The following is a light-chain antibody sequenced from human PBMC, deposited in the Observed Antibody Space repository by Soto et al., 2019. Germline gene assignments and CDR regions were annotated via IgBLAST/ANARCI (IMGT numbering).Light chain of an antibody. Sequence: DIQMTQSPSTLSASVGDRVTITCRASQSIGSWLAWYQQKPGKAPKVLIYDASNLESGVPSRFSGFRSGTEFTLTISSLQPEDFATYYCQHYGGMWTFGQGTKVEIK. CDR3: QHYGGMWT. CDR1: QSIGSW. J-gene: IGKJ1*01. V-gene: IGKV1-5*01. CDR2: DAS.